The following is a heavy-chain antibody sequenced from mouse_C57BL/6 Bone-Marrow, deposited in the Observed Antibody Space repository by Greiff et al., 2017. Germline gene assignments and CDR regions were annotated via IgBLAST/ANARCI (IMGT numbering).Heavy chain of an antibody. CDR2: IYPGDGDT. V-gene: IGHV1-80*01. CDR3: ARARFAY. Sequence: VQLQQSGAELVKPGASVKISCKASGYAFSSYWMNWVNQRPGKGLEWIGQIYPGDGDTNYNGKFKGKATLTADKSSSTAYMQLSSLTSEDSAVYFCARARFAYWGQGTLVTVSA. J-gene: IGHJ3*01. CDR1: GYAFSSYW.